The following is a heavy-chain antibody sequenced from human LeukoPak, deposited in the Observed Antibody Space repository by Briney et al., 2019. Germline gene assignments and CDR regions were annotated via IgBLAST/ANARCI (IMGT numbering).Heavy chain of an antibody. CDR2: FDPEDGET. CDR3: VTIWARRGSSSWYRNPKDY. J-gene: IGHJ4*02. D-gene: IGHD6-13*01. Sequence: ASVKVSCKVSGYTLTELSMHWVRQAPGKGLEWMGGFDPEDGETIYAQRFQGRVTMTEDTSTDTAYMELSSLRSEDTAVYYCVTIWARRGSSSWYRNPKDYWGQGTLVTVSS. V-gene: IGHV1-24*01. CDR1: GYTLTELS.